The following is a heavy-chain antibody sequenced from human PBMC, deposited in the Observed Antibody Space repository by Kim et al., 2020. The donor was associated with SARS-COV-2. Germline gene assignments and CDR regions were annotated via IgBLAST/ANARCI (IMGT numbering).Heavy chain of an antibody. V-gene: IGHV5-51*01. J-gene: IGHJ3*02. D-gene: IGHD3-22*01. Sequence: GESLKISCKGSGYSFTSYWIGWVRQMPGKGLEWMGIIYPGDSDTRYSPSFQGQVTISADKSISTAYLQWSSLKASDTAMYYCARLGSRGTGYYDSSGSLDAFDIWGQGTMVTVSS. CDR1: GYSFTSYW. CDR2: IYPGDSDT. CDR3: ARLGSRGTGYYDSSGSLDAFDI.